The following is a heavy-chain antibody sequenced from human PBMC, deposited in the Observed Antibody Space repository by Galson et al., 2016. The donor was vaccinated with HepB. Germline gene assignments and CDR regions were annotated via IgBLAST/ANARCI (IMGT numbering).Heavy chain of an antibody. Sequence: VSGDSISSGNYYWNWIRQPAGKGLEWIGRFYAGGSTNLNPSLTSRVTISVDMSKNQLSLNLTSVTAADTATYYCARQGAASESYSGMDVWGKGTTVTVSS. CDR1: GDSISSGNYY. CDR2: FYAGGST. V-gene: IGHV4-61*02. D-gene: IGHD6-25*01. CDR3: ARQGAASESYSGMDV. J-gene: IGHJ6*04.